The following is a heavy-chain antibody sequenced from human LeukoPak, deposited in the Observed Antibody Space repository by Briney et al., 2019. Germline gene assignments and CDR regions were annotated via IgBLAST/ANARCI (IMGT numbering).Heavy chain of an antibody. CDR2: IWYDGSNK. D-gene: IGHD6-19*01. CDR3: ARAVAGTLPDY. J-gene: IGHJ4*02. Sequence: GGSLRLSYAASGFTFSSYGMHWVRQAPGNGLEWVAVIWYDGSNKYYADSVKGRFTISRDNSENTLYLQTNSLRAEDTAVYYCARAVAGTLPDYWGQGTLVTVSS. V-gene: IGHV3-33*01. CDR1: GFTFSSYG.